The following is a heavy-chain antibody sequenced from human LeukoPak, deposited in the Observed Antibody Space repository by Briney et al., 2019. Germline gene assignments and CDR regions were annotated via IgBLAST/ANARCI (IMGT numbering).Heavy chain of an antibody. CDR2: IIPPLGTA. J-gene: IGHJ4*02. V-gene: IGHV1-69*04. CDR3: WKFGGYEERGDDY. CDR1: GGSFSTYA. Sequence: SVKVSCKASGGSFSTYAINWVRQAPGQGLEWMGRIIPPLGTANYAQKFQGSVTFTADKSTSTAYMELSSLISEDTAVYYCWKFGGYEERGDDYWGQGTLVTVSS. D-gene: IGHD5-12*01.